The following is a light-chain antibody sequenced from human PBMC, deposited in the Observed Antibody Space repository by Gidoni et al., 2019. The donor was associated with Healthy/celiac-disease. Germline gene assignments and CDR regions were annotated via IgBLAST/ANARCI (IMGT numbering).Light chain of an antibody. CDR1: SSAVGGFNY. CDR3: GSYAGSYTPYV. Sequence: QSALTQPRSVTGSPGQTVPISCPGTSSAVGGFNYVSWYQQHPGKAPKLMIYDVSTRPSGVPDRVSGSKSCNTASLTISGLQAEDEADYYGGSYAGSYTPYVVGTGTKVSV. CDR2: DVS. J-gene: IGLJ1*01. V-gene: IGLV2-11*01.